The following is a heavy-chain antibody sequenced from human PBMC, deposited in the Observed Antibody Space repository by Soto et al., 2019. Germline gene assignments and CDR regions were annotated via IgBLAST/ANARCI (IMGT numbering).Heavy chain of an antibody. CDR1: GGTFSSYA. V-gene: IGHV1-69*06. Sequence: GASVKVSCKASGGTFSSYAISWVRQAPGQGLEWMGGIIPIFGTANYAQKFQGRVTITADKSTSTAYMELSSLRSEDTAVYYCARVGCSGGSCYSGYNWFDPWGQGTLVTVSS. D-gene: IGHD2-15*01. CDR3: ARVGCSGGSCYSGYNWFDP. CDR2: IIPIFGTA. J-gene: IGHJ5*02.